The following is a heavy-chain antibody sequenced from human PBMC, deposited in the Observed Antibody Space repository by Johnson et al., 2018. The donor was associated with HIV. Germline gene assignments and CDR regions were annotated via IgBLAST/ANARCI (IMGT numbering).Heavy chain of an antibody. CDR2: MGGKGLTK. J-gene: IGHJ3*01. CDR1: GFSFDDYA. D-gene: IGHD3-16*01. Sequence: QLVESGGGLVQPGGSLRLSCAASGFSFDDYAMHWVRQVPGKGLEWVAGMGGKGLTKGYVASVKGRFTISRNAATNSLYLRMDSLRTEDTAFYYCVKDRNYGSYLLFFDVWGQGTMVTVSS. CDR3: VKDRNYGSYLLFFDV. V-gene: IGHV3-9*01.